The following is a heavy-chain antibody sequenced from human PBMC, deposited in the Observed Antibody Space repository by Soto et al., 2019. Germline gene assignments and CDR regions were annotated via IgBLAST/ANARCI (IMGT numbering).Heavy chain of an antibody. D-gene: IGHD3-9*01. CDR3: ARDFSSYDILTGLY. J-gene: IGHJ4*02. CDR2: ISYDGSNK. CDR1: GFTFSSYA. V-gene: IGHV3-30-3*01. Sequence: GGSLRLSCAASGFTFSSYAMHWVRQAPGKGLEWVAVISYDGSNKYYADSVKGRFTISRDNSKNTLYLQMNSLRAEDTAVYYCARDFSSYDILTGLYWGQGT.